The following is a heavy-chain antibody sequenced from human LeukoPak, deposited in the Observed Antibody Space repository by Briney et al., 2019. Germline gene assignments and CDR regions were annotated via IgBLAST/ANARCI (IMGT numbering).Heavy chain of an antibody. V-gene: IGHV4-39*07. Sequence: SETLSLTCTVSGGSISSSSYYWGWIRQPPGKGLEWIGSIYYSGSTYYNPSLKSRVTISVDTSKNQFSLKLSSVTAADTAVYYCASRRTNVLLWFGEPGPEFDPWGQGTLVTVSS. D-gene: IGHD3-10*01. CDR1: GGSISSSSYY. J-gene: IGHJ5*02. CDR3: ASRRTNVLLWFGEPGPEFDP. CDR2: IYYSGST.